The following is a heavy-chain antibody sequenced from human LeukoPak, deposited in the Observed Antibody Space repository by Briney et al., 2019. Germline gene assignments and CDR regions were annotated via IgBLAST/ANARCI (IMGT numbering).Heavy chain of an antibody. Sequence: PGGSLRLSCAASGFTFSSYAMSWVRQAPGKGLEWVSAISGSGGSTYYAASVKGRFTVSRDTSKNTLYLQMSSLRAEDTAVYYCARVIVGASKFDYWGQGTLVTVSS. CDR3: ARVIVGASKFDY. J-gene: IGHJ4*02. CDR2: ISGSGGST. D-gene: IGHD1-26*01. CDR1: GFTFSSYA. V-gene: IGHV3-23*01.